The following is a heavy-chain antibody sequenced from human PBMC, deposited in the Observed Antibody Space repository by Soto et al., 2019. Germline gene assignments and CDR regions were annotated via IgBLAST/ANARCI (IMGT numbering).Heavy chain of an antibody. D-gene: IGHD2-2*01. CDR1: GDTFTSYW. V-gene: IGHV5-51*01. J-gene: IGHJ6*02. CDR3: AAGIVAVPAAWGYYYGMDV. CDR2: IDPGDSDT. Sequence: GQSLNISCKGSGDTFTSYWIGWVRQMPGKGLEWMGIIDPGDSDTRYSPSFQGQVTISADKSISTAYVQWSSLKAWDTAMYYCAAGIVAVPAAWGYYYGMDVWGQGTTVTVSS.